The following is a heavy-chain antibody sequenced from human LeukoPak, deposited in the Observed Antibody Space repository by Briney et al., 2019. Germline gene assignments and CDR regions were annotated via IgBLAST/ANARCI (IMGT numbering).Heavy chain of an antibody. D-gene: IGHD6-13*01. Sequence: AGGSLRLSCAASGFTFSSYSMNWVRQAPGKGLEWVSSISSSSSYIYYADSVKGRFTISRDNAKNSLYLQMNSLRAEDTAVYYCAREFCLPYSSSCHRGYYGMDVWGQGTTVTVSS. CDR3: AREFCLPYSSSCHRGYYGMDV. CDR2: ISSSSSYI. J-gene: IGHJ6*02. CDR1: GFTFSSYS. V-gene: IGHV3-21*01.